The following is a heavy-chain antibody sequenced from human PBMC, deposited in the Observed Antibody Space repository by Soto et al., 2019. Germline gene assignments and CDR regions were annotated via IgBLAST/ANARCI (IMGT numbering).Heavy chain of an antibody. CDR3: ARGDYGTGYYFDY. CDR2: ISYDGSNK. J-gene: IGHJ4*02. V-gene: IGHV3-30-3*01. D-gene: IGHD2-8*02. Sequence: VQLVESGGGLVQPGRSLRLSCAASGFTFDDYAMHWVRQAPGKGLEWVAVISYDGSNKYYADSVKGRFTISRDNSKNTLYLQMNSLRAEDTAVYYCARGDYGTGYYFDYWGQGTLVTVSS. CDR1: GFTFDDYA.